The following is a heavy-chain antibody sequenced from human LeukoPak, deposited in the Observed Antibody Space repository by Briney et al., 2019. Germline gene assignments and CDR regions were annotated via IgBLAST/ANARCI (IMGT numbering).Heavy chain of an antibody. D-gene: IGHD2-15*01. J-gene: IGHJ4*02. CDR1: GFTFDDYA. Sequence: PGGSLRLSCAASGFTFDDYAMHWVRQAPGKGLEWVSGISWNRGSIGYADSVKGRFTISRDNAKNSLYLQMNSLRAEETALYYCAKSDGTLPFDYGGQGTLVTVSS. V-gene: IGHV3-9*01. CDR2: ISWNRGSI. CDR3: AKSDGTLPFDY.